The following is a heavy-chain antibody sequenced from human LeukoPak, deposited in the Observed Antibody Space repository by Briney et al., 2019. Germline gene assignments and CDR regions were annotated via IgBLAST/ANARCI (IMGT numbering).Heavy chain of an antibody. CDR3: ARRDGDHHDFDQ. CDR1: GASVRSHY. CDR2: GFYIGRT. V-gene: IGHV4-59*02. J-gene: IGHJ4*02. Sequence: SETLSLTCTVSGASVRSHYWSWIRQPPGKGLEWIGYGFYIGRTNYNPSLKSRVAISVDTSNNQFSLKLRSVTAADTAVYYCARRDGDHHDFDQWGQGILVSVSS. D-gene: IGHD5-24*01.